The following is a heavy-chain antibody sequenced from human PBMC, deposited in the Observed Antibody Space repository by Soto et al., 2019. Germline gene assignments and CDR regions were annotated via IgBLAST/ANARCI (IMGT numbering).Heavy chain of an antibody. CDR3: ARYKRMIADF. V-gene: IGHV4-28*01. CDR1: GYSISSSNW. D-gene: IGHD3-22*01. Sequence: SSETLSLTCAVSGYSISSSNWWGWIRQPPGKGLEWIGYMYYSGGANYNPSLKSRVTMSVDTSMNEFSLTLSSATAADTAMYYYARYKRMIADFWGQGILVTVS. CDR2: MYYSGGA. J-gene: IGHJ4*02.